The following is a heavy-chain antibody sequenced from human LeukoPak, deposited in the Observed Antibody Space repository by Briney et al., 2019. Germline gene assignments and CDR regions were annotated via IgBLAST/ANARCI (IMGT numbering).Heavy chain of an antibody. CDR1: GFTVSSNY. V-gene: IGHV3-66*01. J-gene: IGHJ4*02. CDR2: LYTGGTT. CDR3: ARGYTYCSGSRCYDRFDY. Sequence: GGSLRLSCAASGFTVSSNYMSWVRQAPGKGLEWVSVLYTGGTTYYADSVKGRFTISRDNSKNTVYLDMNSLRAEDTAVCYCARGYTYCSGSRCYDRFDYWGQGIRVTVSS. D-gene: IGHD2-15*01.